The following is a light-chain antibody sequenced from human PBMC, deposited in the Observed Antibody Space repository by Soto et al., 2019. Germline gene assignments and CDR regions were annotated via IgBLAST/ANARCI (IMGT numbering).Light chain of an antibody. V-gene: IGLV2-14*01. CDR2: DVR. CDR3: TSYTGSSTLYV. Sequence: QSVVTQPASVSGSPGQSITISCTGTSSDVGGYNYVSWYQQHPGKAPKLMIYDVRNRASGASNRFSGSKSGNTASLTISGLQAEDEADYYCTSYTGSSTLYVFGTGTKVTVL. J-gene: IGLJ1*01. CDR1: SSDVGGYNY.